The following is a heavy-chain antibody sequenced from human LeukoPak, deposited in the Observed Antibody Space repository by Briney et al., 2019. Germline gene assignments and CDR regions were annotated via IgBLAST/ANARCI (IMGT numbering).Heavy chain of an antibody. Sequence: SETLSLTCTVSGGSINYYYWSWIRQPPGKGLEWIGYIYYSGGANYNPSLKSRVSISVDTSKNHFSLKLSSVTAADTAVYYCARATQGAFDIWGQGTMVTVSS. CDR1: GGSINYYY. CDR2: IYYSGGA. J-gene: IGHJ3*02. CDR3: ARATQGAFDI. V-gene: IGHV4-59*01.